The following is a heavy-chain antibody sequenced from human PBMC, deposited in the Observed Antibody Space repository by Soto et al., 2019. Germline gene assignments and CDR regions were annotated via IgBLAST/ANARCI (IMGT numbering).Heavy chain of an antibody. D-gene: IGHD6-6*01. V-gene: IGHV3-30*18. CDR1: GFTFSSYG. CDR3: AKDDSEYSPSLYYYYYGMDV. CDR2: ISYDGSNK. J-gene: IGHJ6*02. Sequence: QVQLVESGGGVVQPGRSLRLSCAASGFTFSSYGMHWVRQAPGKGLEWVAVISYDGSNKYYADSVKGRFTISRDNSKNTLYLQMNSLRAEDTAVYYCAKDDSEYSPSLYYYYYGMDVWGQGTTVTVSS.